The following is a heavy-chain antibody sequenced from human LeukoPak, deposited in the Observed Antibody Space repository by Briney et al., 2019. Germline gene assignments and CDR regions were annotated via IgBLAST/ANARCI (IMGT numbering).Heavy chain of an antibody. D-gene: IGHD6-13*01. Sequence: ASVKVSCKASGYTFTSYDISWVRQTTGQGLEWMGWMNPNSGNTGYAQNFQGRVTMTRDTSTNTAYMELSSLRSEDTAVYYCARLVIRAAAGTEGGDYWGQGTLVTVSS. V-gene: IGHV1-8*01. J-gene: IGHJ4*02. CDR1: GYTFTSYD. CDR2: MNPNSGNT. CDR3: ARLVIRAAAGTEGGDY.